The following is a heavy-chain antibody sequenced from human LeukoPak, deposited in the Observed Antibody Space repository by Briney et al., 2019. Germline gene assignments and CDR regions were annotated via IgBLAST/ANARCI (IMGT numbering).Heavy chain of an antibody. CDR1: GYIFTDYY. CDR2: INPNSGGT. Sequence: ASVKVSCKASGYIFTDYYMHWVRQAPGQELGWMGRINPNSGGTNYAQKFQGRVTMTRDTSISTAYMELSRLRSDDTAVYYCAREKRQNYDFWSGFLDYWGQGTLVTVSS. CDR3: AREKRQNYDFWSGFLDY. J-gene: IGHJ4*02. V-gene: IGHV1-2*06. D-gene: IGHD3-3*01.